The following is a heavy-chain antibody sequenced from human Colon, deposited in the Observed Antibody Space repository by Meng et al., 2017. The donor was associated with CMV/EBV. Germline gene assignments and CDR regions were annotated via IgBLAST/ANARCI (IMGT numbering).Heavy chain of an antibody. V-gene: IGHV4-30-4*02. Sequence: SETLSLTCTVSGDSINFNYYYWTWIRQPPGKGLEWIGYMYHSGSTYYNPSLSSRVAISVDTSKNQFSLKLSSVTAADTAVYYCARAKSDYDFWSGYYPGMDVWGQGTTVTVSS. CDR3: ARAKSDYDFWSGYYPGMDV. D-gene: IGHD3-3*01. CDR2: MYHSGST. CDR1: GDSINFNYYY. J-gene: IGHJ6*02.